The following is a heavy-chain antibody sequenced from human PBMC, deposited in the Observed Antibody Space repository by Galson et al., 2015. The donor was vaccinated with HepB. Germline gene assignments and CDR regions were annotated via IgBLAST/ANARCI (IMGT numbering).Heavy chain of an antibody. CDR3: AGIPCSGYYYCWFDP. CDR1: GFTFSIYW. J-gene: IGHJ5*02. Sequence: SLRLSCAASGFTFSIYWMSWVRQAPGKGLEWVANIKQDGSEKYYVDSVKGRFTISRDNAKNSLYLQMNSLRAEDTAVYYCAGIPCSGYYYCWFDPWGQGTLVTVSS. CDR2: IKQDGSEK. V-gene: IGHV3-7*03. D-gene: IGHD3-22*01.